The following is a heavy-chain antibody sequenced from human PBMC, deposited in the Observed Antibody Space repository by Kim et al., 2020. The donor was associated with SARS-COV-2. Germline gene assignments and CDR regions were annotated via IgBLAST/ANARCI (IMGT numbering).Heavy chain of an antibody. J-gene: IGHJ4*02. D-gene: IGHD6-13*01. CDR2: IYYSGST. CDR1: GGSISSYY. V-gene: IGHV4-59*08. CDR3: ARHTIAAAGIDY. Sequence: SETLSLTCTVSGGSISSYYWSWIRQPPGKGLEWIGYIYYSGSTSYNPSLKSRVTISVDTSKNQFSLKLSSVTAADTAVYYCARHTIAAAGIDYWGQGTLV.